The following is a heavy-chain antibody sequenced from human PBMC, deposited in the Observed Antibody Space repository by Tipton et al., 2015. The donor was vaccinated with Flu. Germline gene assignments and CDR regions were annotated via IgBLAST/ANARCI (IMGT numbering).Heavy chain of an antibody. V-gene: IGHV4-31*03. CDR2: IYYSGST. D-gene: IGHD3-10*01. Sequence: TLSLTCTVSGGSISSGGYYWSWIRQHPGKGLEWIGYIYYSGSTYYNPSLKSRVTISVDTSKNQFSLELISVTAADTAVYYCARIQGGYYGSESYDTWGQGMLVTVSS. CDR3: ARIQGGYYGSESYDT. J-gene: IGHJ5*02. CDR1: GGSISSGGYY.